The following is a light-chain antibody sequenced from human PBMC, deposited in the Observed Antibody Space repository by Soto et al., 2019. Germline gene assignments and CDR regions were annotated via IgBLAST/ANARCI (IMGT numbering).Light chain of an antibody. J-gene: IGLJ1*01. CDR2: DNN. Sequence: QSVLTQPPSVSAAPGQKVTISCSGTSSNIGTNYVSWYQQLPGTAPKVLIYDNNKRPSGIPDRFPGTQSATSANLGITGLRTGDEADYYCGTWDSSLSAYVFGTGTKVTVL. V-gene: IGLV1-51*01. CDR3: GTWDSSLSAYV. CDR1: SSNIGTNY.